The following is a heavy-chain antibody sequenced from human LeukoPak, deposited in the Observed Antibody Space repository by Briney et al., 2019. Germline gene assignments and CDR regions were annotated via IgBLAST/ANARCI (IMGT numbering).Heavy chain of an antibody. CDR1: GYTFTSYA. Sequence: GASVKASCKASGYTFTSYAMNWVRQAPGQGLEWMGWINTNTGNPTYAQGFTGRFVFSLDTSVSTAYLQISSLKAEDTAVYYCARETTYYYDSKRAFDIWGQGTMVTVSS. CDR3: ARETTYYYDSKRAFDI. D-gene: IGHD3-22*01. V-gene: IGHV7-4-1*02. J-gene: IGHJ3*02. CDR2: INTNTGNP.